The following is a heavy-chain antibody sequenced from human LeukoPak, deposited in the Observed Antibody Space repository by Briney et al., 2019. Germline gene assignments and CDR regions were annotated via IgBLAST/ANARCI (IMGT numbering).Heavy chain of an antibody. CDR2: ISGNGGST. V-gene: IGHV3-64*01. J-gene: IGHJ4*02. D-gene: IGHD6-19*01. CDR3: AREVRQWLVDY. CDR1: GFTFSNYA. Sequence: LPGGSLRLSCAASGFTFSNYAMHWVRQVPGKGPEYVSVISGNGGSTYYANSVKGRFIISRDNSKNTLYLQMGSLTVEDMAVYYCAREVRQWLVDYWGQGTLVTVPS.